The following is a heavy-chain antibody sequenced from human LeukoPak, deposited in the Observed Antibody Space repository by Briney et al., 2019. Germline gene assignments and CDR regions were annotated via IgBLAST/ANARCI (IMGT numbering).Heavy chain of an antibody. CDR2: INPSGGST. J-gene: IGHJ4*02. Sequence: GSSVTVSFKASGGTFSSYAISWVRQAPGQGLEWMGIINPSGGSTTYAQKFQGRVTITRDMSTSTVYMELSSLRSEDTAVYYCARENYYDSTGYKFDYWGQGTLVTVSS. D-gene: IGHD3-22*01. CDR1: GGTFSSYA. V-gene: IGHV1-46*01. CDR3: ARENYYDSTGYKFDY.